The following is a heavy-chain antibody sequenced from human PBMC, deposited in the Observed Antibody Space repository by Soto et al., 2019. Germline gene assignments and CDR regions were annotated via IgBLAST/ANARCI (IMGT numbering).Heavy chain of an antibody. Sequence: ASVKVSCKASGYAFTSYGISWVRQAPGQGLEWMGWISAYNGNTNYAQKLQGRVTMTTDTSTSTAYMELRSLRSDDTAVYYRASSVGPGIFGVVITGPYYGMDVWGQGTTVTVSS. CDR1: GYAFTSYG. J-gene: IGHJ6*02. V-gene: IGHV1-18*04. D-gene: IGHD3-3*01. CDR3: ASSVGPGIFGVVITGPYYGMDV. CDR2: ISAYNGNT.